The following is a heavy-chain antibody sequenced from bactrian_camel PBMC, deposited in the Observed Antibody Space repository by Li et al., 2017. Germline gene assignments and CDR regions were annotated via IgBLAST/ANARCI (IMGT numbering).Heavy chain of an antibody. CDR3: TTTYRTYDDTWYYH. CDR2: IDSSAWST. J-gene: IGHJ4*01. V-gene: IGHV3S31*01. Sequence: DVQLVESGGGLVQPGGSLRLSCAASGFTFENYAMAWVRRAPGQGLEWVSVIDSSAWSTYYADSVKGRFTISRDNAKNTLYLQMNSLKTEDTAVYYCTTTYRTYDDTWYYHWGQGTQVTVS. CDR1: GFTFENYA. D-gene: IGHD3*01.